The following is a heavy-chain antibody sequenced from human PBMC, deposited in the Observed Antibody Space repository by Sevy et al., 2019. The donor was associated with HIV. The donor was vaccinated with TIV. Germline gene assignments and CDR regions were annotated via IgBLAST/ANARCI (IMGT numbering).Heavy chain of an antibody. D-gene: IGHD3-3*01. CDR2: IRYDGSNK. CDR3: ARDRLGITISAGWGGGMDV. V-gene: IGHV3-33*01. Sequence: GALRLSCAASGFTLSSYGMHWVRQAPGKGLEWVAVIRYDGSNKYYADSVKGRFTISRDNSKNTLYLQMNSLRAEDKALDYCARDRLGITISAGWGGGMDVWGQGTTVTVSS. CDR1: GFTLSSYG. J-gene: IGHJ6*02.